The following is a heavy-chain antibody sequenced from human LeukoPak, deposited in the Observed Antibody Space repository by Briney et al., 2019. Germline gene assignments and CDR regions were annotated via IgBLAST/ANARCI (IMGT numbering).Heavy chain of an antibody. J-gene: IGHJ5*02. Sequence: SETLSLTCTASGGSISSSSYYGGWIRQPPGKGLEWIGSIYYSGSTYYNPSLKSRVTISVDTSKNQFSLKLSSVTAADTAVYYCARDVRGVLDNWFDPWGQGTLVTVSS. CDR1: GGSISSSSYY. V-gene: IGHV4-39*07. D-gene: IGHD3-10*02. CDR2: IYYSGST. CDR3: ARDVRGVLDNWFDP.